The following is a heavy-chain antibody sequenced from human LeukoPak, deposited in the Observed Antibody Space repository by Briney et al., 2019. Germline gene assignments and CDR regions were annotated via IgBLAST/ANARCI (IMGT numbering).Heavy chain of an antibody. D-gene: IGHD5-18*01. V-gene: IGHV3-23*01. CDR3: AKPLTSYGVPEYFDY. J-gene: IGHJ4*02. Sequence: GGSLRLSCAASGFTFSSYAMSWVRQAPGKGLEWVSAISGSGGSTYYADSVKGRFTISRDNSKNTLYLQMNSLRAEDTAVYYCAKPLTSYGVPEYFDYWGQGTLVTVSS. CDR2: ISGSGGST. CDR1: GFTFSSYA.